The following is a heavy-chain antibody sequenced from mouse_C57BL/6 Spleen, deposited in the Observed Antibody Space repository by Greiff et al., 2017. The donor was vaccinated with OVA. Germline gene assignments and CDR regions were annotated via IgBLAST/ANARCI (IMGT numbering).Heavy chain of an antibody. D-gene: IGHD2-1*01. J-gene: IGHJ4*01. Sequence: QVQLQQPGAELVRPGSSVKLSCKASGYTFTSYWMHWVKQRPIQGLEWICNIDPSDSETHYNQKFKDKATLTVDKSSSTAYMQLSSLTSEDSAVYYCARDYGNYDAMDYWGQGTSVTVSS. CDR3: ARDYGNYDAMDY. CDR2: IDPSDSET. CDR1: GYTFTSYW. V-gene: IGHV1-52*01.